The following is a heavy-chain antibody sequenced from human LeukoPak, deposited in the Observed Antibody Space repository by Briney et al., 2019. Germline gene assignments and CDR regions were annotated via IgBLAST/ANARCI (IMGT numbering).Heavy chain of an antibody. D-gene: IGHD3-22*01. CDR2: IYHSGST. V-gene: IGHV4-38-2*02. Sequence: PSETLPLTCTVSGYSISSGYYRGWIRQPPGKGLEWIGSIYHSGSTYYNPSLKSRVTISVDTSKNQFSLKLSSVTAADTAVYYCARGSGYYYVRSIDYWGQGSLVTVSS. CDR3: ARGSGYYYVRSIDY. CDR1: GYSISSGYY. J-gene: IGHJ4*02.